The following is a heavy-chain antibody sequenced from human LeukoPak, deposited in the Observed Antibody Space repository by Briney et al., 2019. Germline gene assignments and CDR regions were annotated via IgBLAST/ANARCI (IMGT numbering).Heavy chain of an antibody. CDR1: GYTFTGYY. CDR3: ARDGDSWNDLWFDP. V-gene: IGHV1-2*02. J-gene: IGHJ5*02. D-gene: IGHD1-1*01. Sequence: ASVKVSCKASGYTFTGYYMHWVRQAPGQGLEWMGWINPNSGGTNYAQKFQGRVTMTRDTSISTAYMELNRLRSDDTAVYYCARDGDSWNDLWFDPWGQGTLVTVSS. CDR2: INPNSGGT.